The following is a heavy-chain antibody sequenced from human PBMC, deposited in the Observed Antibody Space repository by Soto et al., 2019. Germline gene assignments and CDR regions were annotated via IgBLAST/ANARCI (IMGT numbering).Heavy chain of an antibody. D-gene: IGHD3-9*01. CDR1: GYSFTSYW. Sequence: GESLKISCKGSGYSFTSYWISWVRQMPGKGLEWMGRIDPSDSYTNYSPSFQGHVTISADKPISTAYLQWSSLKASDTAMYYCARGEVITTSQDPIDYWGQGTLVTVSS. V-gene: IGHV5-10-1*01. CDR3: ARGEVITTSQDPIDY. J-gene: IGHJ4*02. CDR2: IDPSDSYT.